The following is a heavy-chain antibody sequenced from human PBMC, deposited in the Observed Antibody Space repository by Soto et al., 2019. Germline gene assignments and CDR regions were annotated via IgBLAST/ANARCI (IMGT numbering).Heavy chain of an antibody. CDR2: ISAYNGNT. Sequence: QVQLVQSGAEVKKPGASVKVSCKASGYTFPSYGISWVRQAPGQGLERMGWISAYNGNTHYAQKLQGRVTMTTDTSASTAYMELRSLRSDDKAGYYCAREWAAAGPFDYWGQGTLVTVSS. CDR1: GYTFPSYG. V-gene: IGHV1-18*01. CDR3: AREWAAAGPFDY. D-gene: IGHD6-13*01. J-gene: IGHJ4*02.